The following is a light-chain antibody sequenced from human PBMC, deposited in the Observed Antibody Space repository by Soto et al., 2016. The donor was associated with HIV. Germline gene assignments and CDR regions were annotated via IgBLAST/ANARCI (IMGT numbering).Light chain of an antibody. CDR3: QQYNSYPVT. J-gene: IGKJ4*01. CDR2: DAS. V-gene: IGKV1D-16*01. CDR1: QGISTW. Sequence: DIQMTQSPSSLSASVGDRVTITCRASQGISTWLAWYQQKPEKAPKSLICDASSLQSGVPSRFSGSGSGTDFTLTISSLQPEDFATYYCQQYNSYPVTFGGGTKVEIK.